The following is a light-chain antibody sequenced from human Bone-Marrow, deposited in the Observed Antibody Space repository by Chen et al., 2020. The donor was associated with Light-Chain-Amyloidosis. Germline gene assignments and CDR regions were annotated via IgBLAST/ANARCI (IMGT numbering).Light chain of an antibody. CDR1: QTISSNY. V-gene: IGKV3-20*01. CDR3: QQYGTSPLT. CDR2: GSS. J-gene: IGKJ4*01. Sequence: EIVLTQSPGTLSLSPGEGANLSCRASQTISSNYLTWYQQKFGQAPRLLIYGSSSRATGIPYGFTGSGSGTDFTLTINRLEPEDFAMYYCQQYGTSPLTFGGGTKVEIK.